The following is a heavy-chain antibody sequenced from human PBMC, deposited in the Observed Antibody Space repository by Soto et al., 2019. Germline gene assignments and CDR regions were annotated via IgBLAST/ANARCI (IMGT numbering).Heavy chain of an antibody. Sequence: QVQLVQSGAEVRKPGASVKVSCKASGYTFSTSGMSWLRQAPGQGLEWMGWISTYNGDTNDAPKFPDRVPMTSDTTTSSVYMELRSVRCDDTAVYYCARAGAAPYYYYGMDVWGQGTRVTVSS. CDR3: ARAGAAPYYYYGMDV. CDR2: ISTYNGDT. D-gene: IGHD2-15*01. CDR1: GYTFSTSG. V-gene: IGHV1-18*01. J-gene: IGHJ6*02.